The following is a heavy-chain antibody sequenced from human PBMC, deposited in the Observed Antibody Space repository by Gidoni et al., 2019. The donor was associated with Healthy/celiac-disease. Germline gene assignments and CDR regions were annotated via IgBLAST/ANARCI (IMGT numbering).Heavy chain of an antibody. D-gene: IGHD3-22*01. V-gene: IGHV3-43*01. Sequence: EVQLVQSGGVVVQPGGSLRLSCAAAGFTFYAYTTHWVRQAPGKGLGWVSLISWDGGSTYYADSVKGRFNISRDNSKNSLYLQMNSLRTEDTALYYCAAGVGYDSSGYVLDYWGQGTLVTVSS. CDR2: ISWDGGST. CDR3: AAGVGYDSSGYVLDY. CDR1: GFTFYAYT. J-gene: IGHJ4*02.